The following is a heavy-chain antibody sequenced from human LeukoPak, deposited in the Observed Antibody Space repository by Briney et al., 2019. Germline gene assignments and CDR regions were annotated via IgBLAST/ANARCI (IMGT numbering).Heavy chain of an antibody. CDR3: ARVAHGDYENY. Sequence: GGSLRLSCEVSGFTFSDHYMSWIRQAPGKRLEWVSYISSGSTYTNYADSVEGRFTISRDNAKNSLYLQMNSLRAEDTAVYYCARVAHGDYENYWGQGTLVTVSS. CDR1: GFTFSDHY. J-gene: IGHJ4*02. V-gene: IGHV3-11*06. D-gene: IGHD4-17*01. CDR2: ISSGSTYT.